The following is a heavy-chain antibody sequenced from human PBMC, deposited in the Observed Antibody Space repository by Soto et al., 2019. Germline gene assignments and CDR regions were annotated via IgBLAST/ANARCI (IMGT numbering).Heavy chain of an antibody. V-gene: IGHV4-59*01. CDR1: GGSISSYY. Sequence: QVQLQESGPGLVKPSETLSLTCTVSGGSISSYYWSWIRQPPGKGLEWIGYIYYSGSTNYNPSLKSRVTISVDTSKNQFSLKLSSVTAADTAVYYCARNGAEDFDYWGQGTLVTVSS. D-gene: IGHD1-26*01. CDR2: IYYSGST. J-gene: IGHJ4*02. CDR3: ARNGAEDFDY.